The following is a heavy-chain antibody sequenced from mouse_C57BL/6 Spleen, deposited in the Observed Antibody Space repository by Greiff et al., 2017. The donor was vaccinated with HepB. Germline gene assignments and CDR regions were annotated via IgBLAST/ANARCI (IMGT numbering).Heavy chain of an antibody. CDR1: GYTFTSYW. Sequence: VQLQQPGAELVRPGSSVKLSCKASGYTFTSYWMHWVKQRPIQGLEWIGNIDPSDSETHYNQKFKDKATLTVDKSSSTAYMQLSSLTSEDSAVYYCARGGGYGNSFAYWGQGTLVTVSA. D-gene: IGHD2-1*01. J-gene: IGHJ3*01. CDR3: ARGGGYGNSFAY. CDR2: IDPSDSET. V-gene: IGHV1-52*01.